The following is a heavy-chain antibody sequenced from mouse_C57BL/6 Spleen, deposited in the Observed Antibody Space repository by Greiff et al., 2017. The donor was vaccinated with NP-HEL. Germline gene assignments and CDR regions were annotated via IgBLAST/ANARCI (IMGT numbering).Heavy chain of an antibody. CDR1: GYAFSSSW. Sequence: VQLQESGPELVKPGASVKISCKASGYAFSSSWMNWVKQRPGKGLEWIGRIYPGDGDTNYNGKFKGKATLTADQSSSTAYMQLSSLTSEDSAVYFCARSNTSRYFDYWGQGTTLTVSS. D-gene: IGHD5-2*01. CDR2: IYPGDGDT. J-gene: IGHJ2*01. CDR3: ARSNTSRYFDY. V-gene: IGHV1-82*01.